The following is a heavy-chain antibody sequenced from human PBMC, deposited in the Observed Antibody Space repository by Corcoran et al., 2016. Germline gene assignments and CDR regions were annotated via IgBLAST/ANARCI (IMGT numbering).Heavy chain of an antibody. J-gene: IGHJ5*02. CDR2: IYYSGKT. CDR3: ARLGYYYDSRAPHWSDP. CDR1: GDSISSNYY. D-gene: IGHD3-22*01. Sequence: QLQLQESGPGLIKPSETLSLTCTVSGDSISSNYYWGWIRQTPGKGLEWIGSIYYSGKTYYNPSLESRVTISVDTSKNQFSRKLTSVTAADTAVYECARLGYYYDSRAPHWSDPWGQGTLVIVSS. V-gene: IGHV4-39*01.